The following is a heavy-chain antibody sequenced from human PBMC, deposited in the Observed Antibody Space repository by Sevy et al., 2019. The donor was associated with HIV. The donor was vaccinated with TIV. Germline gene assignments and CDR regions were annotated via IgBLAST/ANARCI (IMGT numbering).Heavy chain of an antibody. CDR1: GFTFSSYW. D-gene: IGHD3-22*01. J-gene: IGHJ4*02. CDR2: IKQDMSEK. Sequence: GESLKISCAASGFTFSSYWMTWVRQAPGKGLEWVANIKQDMSEKYYADSVKGRFTISRDYARNSLYLQMESLRAEDTAVYYCARAQQVTMLVVIGGLYFDFWGQGTLVTVSS. V-gene: IGHV3-7*01. CDR3: ARAQQVTMLVVIGGLYFDF.